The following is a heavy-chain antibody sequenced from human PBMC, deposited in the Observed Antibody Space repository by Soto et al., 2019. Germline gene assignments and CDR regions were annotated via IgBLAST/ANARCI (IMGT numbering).Heavy chain of an antibody. CDR2: ISSSSSTI. CDR1: GFTFSSYS. D-gene: IGHD3-10*01. Sequence: GGSLRLSCAASGFTFSSYSMNWVRQAPGKGLEWVSYISSSSSTIYYADSVKGRFTISRDNAKNSLYLQMNSLRAEDTAVYYCARVLRQFGELRTFDYWGQGTLVTVSS. J-gene: IGHJ4*02. CDR3: ARVLRQFGELRTFDY. V-gene: IGHV3-48*01.